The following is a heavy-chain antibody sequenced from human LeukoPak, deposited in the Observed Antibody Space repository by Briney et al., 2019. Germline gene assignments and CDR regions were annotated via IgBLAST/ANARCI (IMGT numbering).Heavy chain of an antibody. Sequence: SETLSLTCAVYGGSFSGYYWSWIRQPPGKGLEWIGEINHSGNNNYNPSLKSRVIISVDTSKNQFSLKLTSGTAADTAVYYCAREGPQGDTKALRILYAMDVWGQGTTVTVSS. CDR3: AREGPQGDTKALRILYAMDV. D-gene: IGHD2-21*02. J-gene: IGHJ6*02. V-gene: IGHV4-34*01. CDR1: GGSFSGYY. CDR2: INHSGNN.